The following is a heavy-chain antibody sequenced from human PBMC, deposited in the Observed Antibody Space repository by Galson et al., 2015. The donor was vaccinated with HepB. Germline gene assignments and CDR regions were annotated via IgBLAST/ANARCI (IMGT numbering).Heavy chain of an antibody. V-gene: IGHV3-23*01. J-gene: IGHJ6*02. D-gene: IGHD3-16*01. CDR1: GFTFNYHA. CDR2: ISGSGGST. CDR3: AKGDVWGSAARNYGMDV. Sequence: SLRLSCAASGFTFNYHAMNWVRQAPGKGLEWVASISGSGGSTYYADSVKGRFTVSRDNSLDTVDLQMDSLRVDDTAVYYCAKGDVWGSAARNYGMDVWGQGTTVTVSS.